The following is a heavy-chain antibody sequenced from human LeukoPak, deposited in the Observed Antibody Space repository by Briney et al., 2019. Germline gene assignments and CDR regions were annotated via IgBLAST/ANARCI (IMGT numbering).Heavy chain of an antibody. Sequence: PGESLKISCKGSGYSFTSYWIGWVRQMPGKGLEWMGIIYPGDSDTRYSPSFQGQVTISADKSISTVYLQWSSLKASDTAMYYCARRGAVYDILTGYYPPYFDYWGQGTLVTVSS. CDR1: GYSFTSYW. CDR3: ARRGAVYDILTGYYPPYFDY. J-gene: IGHJ4*02. CDR2: IYPGDSDT. D-gene: IGHD3-9*01. V-gene: IGHV5-51*03.